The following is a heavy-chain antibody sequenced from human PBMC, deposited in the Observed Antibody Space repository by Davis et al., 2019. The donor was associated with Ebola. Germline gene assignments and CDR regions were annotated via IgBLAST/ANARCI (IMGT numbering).Heavy chain of an antibody. CDR2: INPNSGGT. V-gene: IGHV1-2*06. Sequence: ASVKVSCKVSGYTFTAYYLHWVRQAPGQGLEWMGRINPNSGGTNYAQKLQGRVTMTTDTSTSTAYMELRSLRSDDTAVYYCARGITMIVVGHFDYWGQGTLVTVSS. D-gene: IGHD3-22*01. CDR3: ARGITMIVVGHFDY. J-gene: IGHJ4*02. CDR1: GYTFTAYY.